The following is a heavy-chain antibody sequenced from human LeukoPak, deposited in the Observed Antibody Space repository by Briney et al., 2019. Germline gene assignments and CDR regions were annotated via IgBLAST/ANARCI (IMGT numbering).Heavy chain of an antibody. CDR3: TGGRSDRGYYGLDV. Sequence: PGGSLRLSCAASGFSFSDHYMDWVRQAPGQGLEWVGRIRNKARSYTTEYAASVTGRFTISRDDSKNSLYLQMNSLTIEDTAVYYCTGGRSDRGYYGLDVWGQGTTVIVSS. J-gene: IGHJ6*02. CDR2: IRNKARSYTT. CDR1: GFSFSDHY. V-gene: IGHV3-72*01.